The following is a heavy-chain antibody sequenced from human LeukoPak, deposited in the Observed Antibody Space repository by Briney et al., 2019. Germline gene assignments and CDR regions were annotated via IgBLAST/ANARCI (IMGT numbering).Heavy chain of an antibody. D-gene: IGHD1-26*01. CDR1: GFTLSSYS. Sequence: PGGSLRLSCAASGFTLSSYSMNWVRQAPGKGLEWVSSISSSSSYIYYADSVKGRFTISRDNAKNSLYLQMNSLRAEDTAVYYCARGSVEWELLTPNFDYWGQGTLVTVSS. V-gene: IGHV3-21*01. J-gene: IGHJ4*02. CDR2: ISSSSSYI. CDR3: ARGSVEWELLTPNFDY.